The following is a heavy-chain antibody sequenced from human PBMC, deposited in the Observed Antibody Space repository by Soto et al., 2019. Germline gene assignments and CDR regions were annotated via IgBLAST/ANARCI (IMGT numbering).Heavy chain of an antibody. CDR2: IIPILRTA. D-gene: IGHD3-22*01. CDR1: GGTFSNYA. J-gene: IGHJ6*02. V-gene: IGHV1-69*13. Sequence: SVKVSCKASGGTFSNYAISWVRQAPGQGLEWMGGIIPILRTANYAQKLQGRVTITADESTSTAYMEVTSLRSEDTAVFYCARGGGIYYDTTIGHGLDVWGQGTTVTVSS. CDR3: ARGGGIYYDTTIGHGLDV.